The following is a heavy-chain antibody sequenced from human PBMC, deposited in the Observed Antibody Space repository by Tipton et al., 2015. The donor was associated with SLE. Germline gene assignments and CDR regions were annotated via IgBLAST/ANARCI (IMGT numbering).Heavy chain of an antibody. Sequence: TLSLTCTVSGGSISSYYWSWIRQPPGKGLEWIGSIYHSGSTYYNPSLKSRVTISVDTSKNQFSLKLSSVTAADTAVYYCARETPGGGDCCHFDYWGQGTLVTVSS. V-gene: IGHV4-38-2*02. J-gene: IGHJ4*02. D-gene: IGHD2-21*01. CDR3: ARETPGGGDCCHFDY. CDR1: GGSISSYY. CDR2: IYHSGST.